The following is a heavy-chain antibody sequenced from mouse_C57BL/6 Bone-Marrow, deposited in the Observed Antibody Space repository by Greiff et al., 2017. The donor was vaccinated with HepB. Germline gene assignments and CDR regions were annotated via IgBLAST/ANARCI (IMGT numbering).Heavy chain of an antibody. Sequence: QVQLQQSGAELVKPGASVKISCKASGYAFSSYWMNWVKQRPGKGLEWIGQIYPGDGDTNYNGKFKGKATLTADKSSSTAYMQLSSLTSEDSAVYFCARCLFNYYGSSYYAMDYWGQGTSVTVSS. J-gene: IGHJ4*01. CDR2: IYPGDGDT. CDR1: GYAFSSYW. D-gene: IGHD1-1*01. V-gene: IGHV1-80*01. CDR3: ARCLFNYYGSSYYAMDY.